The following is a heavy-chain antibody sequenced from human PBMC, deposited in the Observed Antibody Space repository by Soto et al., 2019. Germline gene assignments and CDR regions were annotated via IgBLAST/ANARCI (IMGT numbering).Heavy chain of an antibody. CDR2: IYYSGST. D-gene: IGHD3-16*01. J-gene: IGHJ4*02. Sequence: SETLSLTCTVSAGSISSPHHYWAWLRQSPGRGLEWIASIYYSGSTYHNPSLKSRITLSVDTSKNQFSLHLTSVTAADTAVYYFARHLLTAYMVYYFDFWGPGTLVTVSS. CDR1: AGSISSPHHY. CDR3: ARHLLTAYMVYYFDF. V-gene: IGHV4-39*01.